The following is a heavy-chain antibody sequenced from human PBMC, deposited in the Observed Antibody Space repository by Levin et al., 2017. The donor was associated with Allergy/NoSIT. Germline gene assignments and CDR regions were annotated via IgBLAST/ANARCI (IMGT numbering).Heavy chain of an antibody. J-gene: IGHJ6*03. D-gene: IGHD2-2*01. CDR3: ARSGADCSSTSCPTTYYYYYYMDV. CDR1: GGSISSSNW. V-gene: IGHV4-4*02. CDR2: IYHSGST. Sequence: PSETLSLTCAVSGGSISSSNWWSWVRQPPGKGLEWIGEIYHSGSTNYNPSLKSRVTISVDKSKNQFSLKLSSVTAADTAVYYCARSGADCSSTSCPTTYYYYYYMDVWGKGTTVTVSS.